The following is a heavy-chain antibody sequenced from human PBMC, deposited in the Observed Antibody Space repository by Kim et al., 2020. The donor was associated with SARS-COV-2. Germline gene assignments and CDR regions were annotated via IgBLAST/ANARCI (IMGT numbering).Heavy chain of an antibody. D-gene: IGHD3-9*01. J-gene: IGHJ3*01. CDR3: ARDAPVLRYFEA. CDR2: T. Sequence: TYHDPSLTSRVSRSVNTSKNQFSLKLSSVTAADTAKYYCARDAPVLRYFEAWGQGTMVTVSS. V-gene: IGHV4-30-2*04.